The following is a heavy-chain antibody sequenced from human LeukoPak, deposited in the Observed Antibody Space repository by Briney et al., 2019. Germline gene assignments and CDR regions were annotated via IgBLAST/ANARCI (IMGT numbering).Heavy chain of an antibody. Sequence: PGGSLRLSCAASGFTFSSYAMSWVRQAPGKGLEWVSAISGSGGSTYYADSVKGRFTISRDNSKNTLYLQINSLRAEDTAVYYCARDLGSGFLQFDYWGQGTLVTVSS. CDR2: ISGSGGST. V-gene: IGHV3-23*01. J-gene: IGHJ4*02. D-gene: IGHD6-19*01. CDR1: GFTFSSYA. CDR3: ARDLGSGFLQFDY.